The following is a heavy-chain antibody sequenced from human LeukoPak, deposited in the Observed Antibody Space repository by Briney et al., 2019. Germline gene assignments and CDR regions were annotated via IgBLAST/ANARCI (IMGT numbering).Heavy chain of an antibody. V-gene: IGHV3-33*01. CDR3: AREDSSGYYAWFDP. Sequence: QPGRSLRLSCAASGFTFSSYGTHWVRQAPGKGLEWVAVIWYDGSNKYYADSVKGRFTISRDNSKNTLYLQMNSLRAEDTAVYYCAREDSSGYYAWFDPWGQGTLVTVSS. CDR1: GFTFSSYG. CDR2: IWYDGSNK. J-gene: IGHJ5*02. D-gene: IGHD3-22*01.